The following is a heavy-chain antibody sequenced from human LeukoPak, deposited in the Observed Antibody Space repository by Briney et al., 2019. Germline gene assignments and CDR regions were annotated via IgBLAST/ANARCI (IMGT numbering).Heavy chain of an antibody. CDR1: GYTFTSYD. CDR3: ARGQRANPSIAARLHYYMDV. Sequence: GASVKVSCKASGYTFTSYDINWVRQATGQGLEWMGWMNPNSGNTGYAQKFQGRVTMTRNTSISTAYIELSSLRSEDTTLDYVARGQRANPSIAARLHYYMDVWGKGTTVTVSS. J-gene: IGHJ6*03. V-gene: IGHV1-8*01. CDR2: MNPNSGNT. D-gene: IGHD6-6*01.